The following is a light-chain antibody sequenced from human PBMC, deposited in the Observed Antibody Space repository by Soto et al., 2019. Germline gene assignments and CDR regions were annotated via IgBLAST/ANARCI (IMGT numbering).Light chain of an antibody. J-gene: IGKJ1*01. Sequence: EIVLTQSPGTLSLSPGERATLSCRTSQSVSSSYLAWYQQKPGQAPRLLIYGASSRATGIPGRFSGSGSGTEFTLTISSLQSADFAVYYCQQYNDWILTFGQGTKGDIK. V-gene: IGKV3-20*01. CDR2: GAS. CDR1: QSVSSSY. CDR3: QQYNDWILT.